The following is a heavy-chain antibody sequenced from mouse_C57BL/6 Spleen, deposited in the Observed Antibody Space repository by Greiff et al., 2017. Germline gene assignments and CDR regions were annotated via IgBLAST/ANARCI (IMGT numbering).Heavy chain of an antibody. CDR2: INPNYGTT. Sequence: EVQLQQSRPELVKPGASVKISCKASGYSFTDYNMNWVKQSNGKSLEWIGVINPNYGTTSYNQKFKGKATLTVDQSSSTAYMQLNSLTSEDSAVYYCDLYYDYDGYAMDYWGQGTSVTVSS. J-gene: IGHJ4*01. CDR3: DLYYDYDGYAMDY. V-gene: IGHV1-39*01. D-gene: IGHD2-4*01. CDR1: GYSFTDYN.